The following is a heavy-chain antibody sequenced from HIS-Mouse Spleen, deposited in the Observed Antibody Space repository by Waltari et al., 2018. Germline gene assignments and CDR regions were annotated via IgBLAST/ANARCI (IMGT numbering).Heavy chain of an antibody. D-gene: IGHD5-12*01. V-gene: IGHV3-21*01. Sequence: EVQLVESGGGLVKPGGSLRLSCAASGFTFSSYSMNWFRQAPGKGLEWVSSISSSSSYIYYADSVKGRFTISRDNAKNSLYLQMNSLRAEDTAVYYCARDTLSGYDYFDYWGQGTLVTVSS. CDR2: ISSSSSYI. CDR1: GFTFSSYS. CDR3: ARDTLSGYDYFDY. J-gene: IGHJ4*02.